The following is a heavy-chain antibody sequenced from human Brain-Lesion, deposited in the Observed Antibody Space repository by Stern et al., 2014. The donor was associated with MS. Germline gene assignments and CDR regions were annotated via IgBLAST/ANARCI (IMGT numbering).Heavy chain of an antibody. CDR3: ARGRVVPGFQYYATDV. D-gene: IGHD2-2*01. J-gene: IGHJ6*02. CDR2: IFNSGST. CDR1: GGSISSGGYY. V-gene: IGHV4-61*02. Sequence: VQLVESGPGLVKPSQTLSLSCTVSGGSISSGGYYWSWIRQPAGKGLEWIGRIFNSGSTSYNPPLTSRVTISIDTSNNHFSLWVNSMTAADTAVYYCARGRVVPGFQYYATDVWGQGTTVIVSS.